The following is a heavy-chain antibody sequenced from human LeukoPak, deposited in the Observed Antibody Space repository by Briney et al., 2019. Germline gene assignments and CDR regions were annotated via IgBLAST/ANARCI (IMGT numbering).Heavy chain of an antibody. J-gene: IGHJ4*02. CDR3: ASRSLAGRYFDF. V-gene: IGHV3-48*01. CDR2: ITSSSTTI. D-gene: IGHD6-19*01. Sequence: PGRSLRLSCAASGFSFSTYNMNWVRQAPGKGMEWISFITSSSTTISYSDSVRGRFTISRDNAKNSLYLQMNSLRAEDTAVYYCASRSLAGRYFDFWGQGTLVTVSS. CDR1: GFSFSTYN.